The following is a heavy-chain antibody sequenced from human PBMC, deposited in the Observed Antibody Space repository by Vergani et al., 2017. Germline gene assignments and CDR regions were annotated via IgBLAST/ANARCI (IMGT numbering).Heavy chain of an antibody. D-gene: IGHD2-15*01. CDR2: IYTSGST. CDR3: ARGPVVVVAEGGSGYYYYGMDV. Sequence: QLQLQESGPGLVKPSETLSLTCTVSGGSISSYYWSWIRQPAGKGLEWIGRIYTSGSTNYNPSLKSRVTMSVDTSKNQFSLKLSSVTAADTAVYYCARGPVVVVAEGGSGYYYYGMDVWGQGTTVTVSS. J-gene: IGHJ6*02. CDR1: GGSISSYY. V-gene: IGHV4-4*07.